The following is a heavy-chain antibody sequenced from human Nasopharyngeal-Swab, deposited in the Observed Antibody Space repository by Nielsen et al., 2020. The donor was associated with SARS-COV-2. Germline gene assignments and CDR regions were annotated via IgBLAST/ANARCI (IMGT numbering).Heavy chain of an antibody. Sequence: GESPKISCAASGFTVSSNYMSWVRQAPGKGLEWVSVIYSGGSTYYADSVKGRFTISRHNSKNTLYLQLNSLTAEDTAVYYCARGSGAGRYASDYWGQGTLVTVSS. D-gene: IGHD3-16*01. CDR1: GFTVSSNY. CDR2: IYSGGST. CDR3: ARGSGAGRYASDY. J-gene: IGHJ4*02. V-gene: IGHV3-53*04.